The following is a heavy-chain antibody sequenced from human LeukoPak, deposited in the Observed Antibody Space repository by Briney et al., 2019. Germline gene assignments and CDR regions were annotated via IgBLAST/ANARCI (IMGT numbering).Heavy chain of an antibody. J-gene: IGHJ4*02. D-gene: IGHD2-2*01. CDR2: IKSKTDGGTT. Sequence: GRSLRLSCAASGFTLSNAWMSWVRQAPGKGLEWVGRIKSKTDGGTTDYAAHVKGRVTISRDDSKNTLYLQINSLKTEDTAVYYCTTQALGYCSSTSCYGLYYWGQGTLVTVSS. V-gene: IGHV3-15*01. CDR1: GFTLSNAW. CDR3: TTQALGYCSSTSCYGLYY.